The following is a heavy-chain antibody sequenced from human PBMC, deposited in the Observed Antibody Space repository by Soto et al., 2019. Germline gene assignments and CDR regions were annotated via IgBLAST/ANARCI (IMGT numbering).Heavy chain of an antibody. CDR1: GYTFTSYD. V-gene: IGHV1-8*01. Sequence: ASVKVSCKASGYTFTSYDINWVRQATGQGLEWMGWMNPNSGNTGYAQKFQGRVTMTRNTSISTAYMELSSLRSEDTAVYYCARGKPYYYDSSGYPWGQGDLVTVSS. D-gene: IGHD3-22*01. CDR3: ARGKPYYYDSSGYP. CDR2: MNPNSGNT. J-gene: IGHJ5*02.